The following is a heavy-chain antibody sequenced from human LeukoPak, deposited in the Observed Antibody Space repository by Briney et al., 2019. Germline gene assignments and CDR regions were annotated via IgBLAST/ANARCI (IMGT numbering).Heavy chain of an antibody. CDR3: ARRDVGATIDY. D-gene: IGHD1-26*01. J-gene: IGHJ4*02. CDR1: GDSTSSSRFY. CDR2: ILYTGRT. V-gene: IGHV4-39*01. Sequence: SETLSLTCTVSGDSTSSSRFYWAWIRQPPGKGLEWIGLILYTGRTFYNPSLKSRVTISVDTSKNQFSLRLGSVSASDTAVYYCARRDVGATIDYWGQGTLVTVSS.